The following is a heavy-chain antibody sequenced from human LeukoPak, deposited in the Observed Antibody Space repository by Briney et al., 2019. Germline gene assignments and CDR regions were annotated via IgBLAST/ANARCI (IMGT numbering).Heavy chain of an antibody. CDR3: ARDGDGYPFDC. Sequence: PSETLSLTCTVSGGSISSYYWSWIRQPPGKGLEWIGYIYYSGSTNYNPSLKSRVTISVDTSKNQFSLKLSSVTAADTAVYYCARDGDGYPFDCWGQGTLVTVSS. CDR2: IYYSGST. J-gene: IGHJ4*02. CDR1: GGSISSYY. D-gene: IGHD5-24*01. V-gene: IGHV4-59*01.